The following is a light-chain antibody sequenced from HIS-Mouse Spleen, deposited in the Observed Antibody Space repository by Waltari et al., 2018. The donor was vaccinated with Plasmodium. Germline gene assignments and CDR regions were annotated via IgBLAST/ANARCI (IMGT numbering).Light chain of an antibody. Sequence: SYELTQPPSVTVSPGQTARNTCTGTALPKKYAYWYQQKSGQAPLLVIYEDSKRPSGIPERFSGSSSGTMATLTISVAQVEDEADYYCYSTDSSGNHRVFGGGTKLTVL. J-gene: IGLJ3*02. CDR1: ALPKKY. V-gene: IGLV3-10*01. CDR2: EDS. CDR3: YSTDSSGNHRV.